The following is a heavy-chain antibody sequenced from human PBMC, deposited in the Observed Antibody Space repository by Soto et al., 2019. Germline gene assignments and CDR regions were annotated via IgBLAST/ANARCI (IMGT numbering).Heavy chain of an antibody. D-gene: IGHD6-13*01. J-gene: IGHJ4*02. CDR2: MNPNSGNT. CDR1: EYTFTSYD. CDR3: ARGPYSGGWYGYYFEY. V-gene: IGHV1-8*01. Sequence: QVQLVQSGAEVKKPGASVKVSCKASEYTFTSYDINWVRQATGQGLEWMGWMNPNSGNTGYAQKFQGRVTMTRNTTINTAYMEPTSLRSEDTAVHYCARGPYSGGWYGYYFEYWGQGTLVTVSS.